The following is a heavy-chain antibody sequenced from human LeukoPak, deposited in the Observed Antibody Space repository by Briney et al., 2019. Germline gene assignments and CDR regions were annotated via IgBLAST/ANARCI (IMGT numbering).Heavy chain of an antibody. CDR2: ISGSGGST. D-gene: IGHD1-26*01. Sequence: GGSLRLSCAASGYTFSSYAMSWVRQAPGKGLEWVSAISGSGGSTYYADSVKGRFTISRDNSKNTLYLQMNSLRAEDTAVYYCAKDPSGSYYYYYGKDVWGQGTTVTVSS. CDR1: GYTFSSYA. J-gene: IGHJ6*02. V-gene: IGHV3-23*01. CDR3: AKDPSGSYYYYYGKDV.